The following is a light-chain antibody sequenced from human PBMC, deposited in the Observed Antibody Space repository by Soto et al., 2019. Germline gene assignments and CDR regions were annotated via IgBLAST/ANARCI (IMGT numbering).Light chain of an antibody. CDR1: SSDVGGYNY. J-gene: IGLJ3*02. CDR2: DVT. CDR3: SSYTSSSTPLV. V-gene: IGLV2-14*01. Sequence: QSALTHPASVSGSPGQSITISCTGTSSDVGGYNYVSWYQQHPAKAPKLMIYDVTNRPSGVSNRFSGSKSGNTASLTISGLQAEDEADYYCSSYTSSSTPLVFGGGTQLTVL.